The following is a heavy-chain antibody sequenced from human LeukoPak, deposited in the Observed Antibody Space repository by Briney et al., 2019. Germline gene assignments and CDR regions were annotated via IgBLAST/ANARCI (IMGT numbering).Heavy chain of an antibody. Sequence: SQTLSLTCTVSGGSISSGSYYWSWIRQPAGKGLEWIGRIYTSGSTNYNPSLKSRVTISVDTSKNQFSLKLSSVTAADTAVYYCARARGDRGYAFDIWGQGTWSPSLQ. CDR1: GGSISSGSYY. CDR2: IYTSGST. CDR3: ARARGDRGYAFDI. V-gene: IGHV4-61*02. J-gene: IGHJ3*02. D-gene: IGHD5-12*01.